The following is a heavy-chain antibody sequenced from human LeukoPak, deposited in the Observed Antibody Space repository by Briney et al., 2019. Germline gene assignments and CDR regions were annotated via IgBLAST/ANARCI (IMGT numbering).Heavy chain of an antibody. V-gene: IGHV3-23*01. CDR1: GFTFSNAW. D-gene: IGHD3-3*01. J-gene: IGHJ4*02. CDR2: ISGSGGST. CDR3: AKGDPYDFWSGYYTVFDY. Sequence: GSLRLSCAVSGFTFSNAWMAWVRQAPGKGLEWVSAISGSGGSTYYADSVKGRFTISRDNSKNTLYLQMNSLRAEDTAVYYCAKGDPYDFWSGYYTVFDYWGQGTLVTVSS.